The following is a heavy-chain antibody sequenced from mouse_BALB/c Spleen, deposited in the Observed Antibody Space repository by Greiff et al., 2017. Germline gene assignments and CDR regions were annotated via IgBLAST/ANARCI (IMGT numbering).Heavy chain of an antibody. CDR3: ARHDGYYFAY. CDR2: ISSGGGST. D-gene: IGHD2-3*01. J-gene: IGHJ3*01. Sequence: DVHLVESGGGLVKPGGSLKLSCAASGFAFSSYDMSWVRQTPEKRLEWVAYISSGGGSTYYPDTVKGRFTISRDNAKNTLYLQMSSLKSEDTAMYYCARHDGYYFAYWGQGTLVTVSA. V-gene: IGHV5-12-1*01. CDR1: GFAFSSYD.